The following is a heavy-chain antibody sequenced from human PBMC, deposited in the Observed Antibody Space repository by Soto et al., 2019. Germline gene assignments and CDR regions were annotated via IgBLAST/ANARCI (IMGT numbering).Heavy chain of an antibody. CDR1: GYSFTSYW. Sequence: PGESLKISCKGSGYSFTSYWIGWVRQMPGKGLEWMGIIHPGDSDTRYSPSFQGQVTISADKSISTAYLQWSSLKASDTAMYYCARLPSYDVVVLGENWFDPWGQGTLVTVSS. D-gene: IGHD2-2*01. J-gene: IGHJ5*02. CDR3: ARLPSYDVVVLGENWFDP. CDR2: IHPGDSDT. V-gene: IGHV5-51*01.